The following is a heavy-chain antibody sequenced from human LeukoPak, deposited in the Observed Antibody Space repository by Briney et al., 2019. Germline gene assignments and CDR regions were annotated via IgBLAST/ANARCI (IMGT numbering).Heavy chain of an antibody. CDR2: ISGSAINT. D-gene: IGHD2-2*01. Sequence: TGGSLRLSCSASGFTFSSFAMNWVRQAPGKGLEWVSAISGSAINTYYADSVKGRFTISRDNAKNTLSLQMNSLRAEDTAVYYCARGARIVVVPSAMHFDFWGQGTLVSVSS. V-gene: IGHV3-23*01. CDR1: GFTFSSFA. CDR3: ARGARIVVVPSAMHFDF. J-gene: IGHJ4*02.